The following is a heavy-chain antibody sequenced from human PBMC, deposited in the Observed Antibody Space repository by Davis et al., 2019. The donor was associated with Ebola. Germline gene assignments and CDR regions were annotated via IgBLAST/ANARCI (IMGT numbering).Heavy chain of an antibody. Sequence: LRLSCSVSGASINNGDYYWSWIRQSPGKGPEWIGHIYYVGRPYYNPSLKDRLTISLDTSKNQFSLKLTSVTAADTATYFCARNTTTSGWLDPWGQGVPVTVSS. V-gene: IGHV4-30-4*08. CDR3: ARNTTTSGWLDP. J-gene: IGHJ5*02. CDR1: GASINNGDYY. CDR2: IYYVGRP. D-gene: IGHD1-26*01.